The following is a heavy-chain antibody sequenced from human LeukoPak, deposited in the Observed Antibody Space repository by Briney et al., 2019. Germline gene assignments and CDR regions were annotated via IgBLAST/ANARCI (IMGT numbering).Heavy chain of an antibody. CDR2: INPNSGGT. CDR3: ARDSNVDTALALFDY. Sequence: ASVKVSCKASGYTFTGYYMHWVRQAPGQGLEWMGWINPNSGGTNYAQKFQGRVTMTRDTSISTAYMELSRLRSEDTAVYYCARDSNVDTALALFDYWGQGTLVTVSS. J-gene: IGHJ4*02. D-gene: IGHD5-18*01. CDR1: GYTFTGYY. V-gene: IGHV1-2*02.